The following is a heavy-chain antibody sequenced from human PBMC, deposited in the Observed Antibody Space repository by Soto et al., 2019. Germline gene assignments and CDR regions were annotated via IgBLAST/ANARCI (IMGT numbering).Heavy chain of an antibody. Sequence: PGGSLRLSCAASGFSFSDHYMEWVRQAPGKGLEWVGRIRNKANSYTTQYAAAVRGRFTLSRDDSKNSLFLQMNSLKTEDTAIYYCARTIMYSAPHYFDYSGQGALVTVSS. CDR3: ARTIMYSAPHYFDY. D-gene: IGHD1-26*01. V-gene: IGHV3-72*01. CDR2: IRNKANSYTT. J-gene: IGHJ4*02. CDR1: GFSFSDHY.